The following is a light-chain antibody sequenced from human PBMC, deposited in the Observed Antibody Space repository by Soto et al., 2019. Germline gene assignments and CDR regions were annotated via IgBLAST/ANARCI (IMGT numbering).Light chain of an antibody. Sequence: EIVLTQSPGTLSLSPGERATFSCRASQSVSSSYLAWYQQKPCQAPRLLIYGASSRATGIPDRFSGGGSGTDFTLTISRLEPEDSAVYYCQQYGGSPITFGQGTRLEIK. J-gene: IGKJ5*01. CDR3: QQYGGSPIT. CDR1: QSVSSSY. CDR2: GAS. V-gene: IGKV3-20*01.